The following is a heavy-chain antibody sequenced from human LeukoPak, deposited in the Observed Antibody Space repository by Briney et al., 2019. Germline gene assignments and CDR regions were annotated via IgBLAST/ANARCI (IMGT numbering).Heavy chain of an antibody. CDR1: GFTFSSYA. CDR2: ISGSGGST. CDR3: AKDEADTAMDPLLVY. V-gene: IGHV3-23*01. J-gene: IGHJ4*02. Sequence: GGSLRLSCAASGFTFSSYAMSWVRQAPGKGLEWVSAISGSGGSTYYADSVKGRFPIPGDNSNNTLYLKMNNLRAEDTAVYYYAKDEADTAMDPLLVYWGQGTLVTVSS. D-gene: IGHD5-18*01.